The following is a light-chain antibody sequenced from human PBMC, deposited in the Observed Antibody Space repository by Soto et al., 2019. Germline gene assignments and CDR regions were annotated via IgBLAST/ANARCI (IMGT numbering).Light chain of an antibody. CDR1: SSDVGGYDY. J-gene: IGLJ1*01. CDR2: EVN. CDR3: SSYSISTAYL. Sequence: QSALTQPASVSGSPGQSITISCTGTSSDVGGYDYVSWYQLHPGKAPKLMVFEVNNRPSGVSYRFSGSKSGNTASLTISGLQAEDEADYFCSSYSISTAYLFGTGPKLTVL. V-gene: IGLV2-14*01.